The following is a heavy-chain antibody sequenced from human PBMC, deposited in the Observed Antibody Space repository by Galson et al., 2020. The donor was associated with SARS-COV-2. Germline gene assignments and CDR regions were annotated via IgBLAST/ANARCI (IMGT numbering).Heavy chain of an antibody. Sequence: SETLSLTCTVSGDSISSYYWSWIRQPPGKGLEWIGYIYYTGSTNYNPSLKSRVTISLDTSKNQFSLKLSSVTAADTAVYYCARNYGDSDYWGLGTLVTVSS. V-gene: IGHV4-59*01. CDR1: GDSISSYY. CDR2: IYYTGST. CDR3: ARNYGDSDY. J-gene: IGHJ4*02. D-gene: IGHD4-17*01.